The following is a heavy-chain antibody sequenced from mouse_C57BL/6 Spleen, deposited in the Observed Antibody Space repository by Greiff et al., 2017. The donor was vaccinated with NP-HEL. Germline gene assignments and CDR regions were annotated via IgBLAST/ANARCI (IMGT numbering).Heavy chain of an antibody. Sequence: VQLQQSGAELVKPGASVKISCKASGYTFSSYWMNWVKQRPGKGLEWIGQIYPGDGDTNYNGKFKGKATLTADKSSSTAYMQLSSLTSEDSAVYFCARPTLTYYSKGAWFAYWGKGTLVTVSA. V-gene: IGHV1-80*01. CDR3: ARPTLTYYSKGAWFAY. CDR2: IYPGDGDT. CDR1: GYTFSSYW. D-gene: IGHD2-5*01. J-gene: IGHJ3*01.